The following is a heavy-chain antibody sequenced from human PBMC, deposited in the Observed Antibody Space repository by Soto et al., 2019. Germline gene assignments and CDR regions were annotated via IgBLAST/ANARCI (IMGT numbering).Heavy chain of an antibody. CDR2: IYYSGST. CDR1: GGSISSGGYY. D-gene: IGHD2-2*02. V-gene: IGHV4-31*03. CDR3: ARSLRDVVVPAAIRGFDY. J-gene: IGHJ4*02. Sequence: QVQLQESGLGLVKPSQTLSLTCTVSGGSISSGGYYWSWIRQHPGKGLEWIGYIYYSGSTYYNPSLKSRVTISVDTSKNQFSLKLSSVTAADTAVYYCARSLRDVVVPAAIRGFDYWGQGTLVTVSS.